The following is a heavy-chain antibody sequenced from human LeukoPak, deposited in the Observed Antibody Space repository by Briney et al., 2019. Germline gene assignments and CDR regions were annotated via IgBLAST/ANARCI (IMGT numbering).Heavy chain of an antibody. CDR1: GYTFTSYA. Sequence: GASVKVSCKASGYTFTSYAMHWVRQAPGQRLEWMGWINAGNGNTKYSQKFQGRVTITRDTSASTAYMELSSLRSEDTAVYYCARAHMVRGVNNWFDPWGQGTLVTVSS. V-gene: IGHV1-3*01. D-gene: IGHD3-10*01. CDR2: INAGNGNT. CDR3: ARAHMVRGVNNWFDP. J-gene: IGHJ5*02.